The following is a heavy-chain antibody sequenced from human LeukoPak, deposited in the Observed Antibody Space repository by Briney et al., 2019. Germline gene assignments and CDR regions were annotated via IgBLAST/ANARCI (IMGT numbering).Heavy chain of an antibody. CDR3: ARQEGPYDSSGYYLH. CDR1: GYSISSGYY. J-gene: IGHJ4*02. Sequence: SETLSLTCTVSGYSISSGYYWGWIRQPPGKGLEWIGSIYHSGSTYYNPSLKSRVTISVDTSKNQFSLKLSSVTAADTAVYYCARQEGPYDSSGYYLHWGQGTLVTVSS. D-gene: IGHD3-22*01. V-gene: IGHV4-38-2*02. CDR2: IYHSGST.